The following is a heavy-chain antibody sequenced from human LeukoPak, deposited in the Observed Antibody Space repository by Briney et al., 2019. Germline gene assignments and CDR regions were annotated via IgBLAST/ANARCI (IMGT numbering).Heavy chain of an antibody. V-gene: IGHV3-49*04. CDR2: IRSKAYGETA. D-gene: IGHD1-1*01. CDR3: TRDRGAYNLYDY. Sequence: PGGSLRLSCAASGFPFNTYFMHWVRQAPGKGLEWVGFIRSKAYGETADYAASVKGRFTISRDDSKAIAYLQMNSLKTEDTAVYHCTRDRGAYNLYDYWGQGTLVTVSS. J-gene: IGHJ4*02. CDR1: GFPFNTYF.